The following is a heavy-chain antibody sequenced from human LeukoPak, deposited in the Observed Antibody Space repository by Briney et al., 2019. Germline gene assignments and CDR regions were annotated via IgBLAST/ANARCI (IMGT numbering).Heavy chain of an antibody. Sequence: GGSLRLSCAASGFTFNNYAMSWVRQAPGKGLEWVSVISGSGGSTYYVDSVKGRFTISRDNSKNTLYLQMHSLRAEDTAIYYCAKPSRDFDSSGYSHFDYWGQGTLVTVSS. D-gene: IGHD3-22*01. CDR3: AKPSRDFDSSGYSHFDY. CDR1: GFTFNNYA. J-gene: IGHJ4*02. CDR2: ISGSGGST. V-gene: IGHV3-23*01.